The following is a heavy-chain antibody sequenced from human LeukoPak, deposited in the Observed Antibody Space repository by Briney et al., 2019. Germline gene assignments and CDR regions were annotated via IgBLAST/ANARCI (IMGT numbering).Heavy chain of an antibody. J-gene: IGHJ4*02. CDR3: ARTGSYGDYVTFDY. V-gene: IGHV1-2*02. CDR2: INPNSGGT. Sequence: ASVKVSFKASGYTFTGYYIHWVRQAPGQGLEWMGWINPNSGGTNYAQNFQGRVTMTRNTSISTAYMELSRLRSDDTAVYYCARTGSYGDYVTFDYWGQGTLVTVSS. CDR1: GYTFTGYY. D-gene: IGHD4-17*01.